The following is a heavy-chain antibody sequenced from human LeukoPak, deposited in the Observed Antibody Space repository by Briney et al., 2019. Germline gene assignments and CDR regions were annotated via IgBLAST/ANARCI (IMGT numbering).Heavy chain of an antibody. Sequence: SETLSLTCTVSGGSISTHYWSWIRQPAGKGLEWVGRVYNSGSGSKNYNSNSSPFLRSRVFMSVDASKNQFSLRLNSVTAADTGVYFCARDHGGSGVKLDYWGQGTLVTVSS. D-gene: IGHD3-10*01. V-gene: IGHV4-4*07. CDR1: GGSISTHY. CDR3: ARDHGGSGVKLDY. CDR2: VYNSGSGSKNYNS. J-gene: IGHJ4*02.